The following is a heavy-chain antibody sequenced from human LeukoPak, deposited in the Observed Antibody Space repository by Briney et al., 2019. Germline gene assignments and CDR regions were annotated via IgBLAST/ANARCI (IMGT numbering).Heavy chain of an antibody. D-gene: IGHD2-2*01. Sequence: PGGTLRLSCAVSGVALSTYAMSSGCHGPRQGLGWVAVISYDGSNKYYADSVKGRFTIFRDNSKNTLYLQINSLRAAATAVYYCSKYDGQLLHLGCSGQGSL. CDR2: ISYDGSNK. J-gene: IGHJ4*02. V-gene: IGHV3-30*04. CDR1: GVALSTYA. CDR3: SKYDGQLLHLGC.